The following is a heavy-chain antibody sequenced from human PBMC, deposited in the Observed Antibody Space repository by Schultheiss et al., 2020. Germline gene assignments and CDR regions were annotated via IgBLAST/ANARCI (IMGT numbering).Heavy chain of an antibody. CDR3: AREQSGSYYYGMDV. D-gene: IGHD1-26*01. Sequence: SETLSLTCTVSGGSISSYYWSWIRQPPGKGLEWIGYIYYSGSTYYNPSLKSRVTISVDTSKNQFSLKLNSVTAADTAVYYCAREQSGSYYYGMDVWGQGTTVTVSS. CDR2: IYYSGST. V-gene: IGHV4-59*01. CDR1: GGSISSYY. J-gene: IGHJ6*02.